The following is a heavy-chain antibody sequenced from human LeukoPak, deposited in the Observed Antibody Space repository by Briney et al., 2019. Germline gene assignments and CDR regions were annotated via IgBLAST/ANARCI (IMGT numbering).Heavy chain of an antibody. CDR2: IKSRADGGTT. CDR3: TIVRGYGTGSYSDY. D-gene: IGHD3-10*01. CDR1: GFAFSSYA. J-gene: IGHJ4*02. Sequence: GGSLRLSCAASGFAFSSYAMSWVRQAPGKGLEWVGRIKSRADGGTTDYAAPVKGRFSISRDDSQNTLYLQMNSLETEDTAMYYCTIVRGYGTGSYSDYWGQGTLVTVSS. V-gene: IGHV3-15*01.